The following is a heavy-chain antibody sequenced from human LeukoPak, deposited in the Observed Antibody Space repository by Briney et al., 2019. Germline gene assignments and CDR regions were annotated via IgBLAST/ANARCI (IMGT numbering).Heavy chain of an antibody. CDR3: ARGNYGSGSYYPLRY. D-gene: IGHD3-10*01. CDR2: INQDGSEK. CDR1: GFTFSRYW. Sequence: GGSLRLSCAASGFTFSRYWMSWVRQAPGKGLEWVANINQDGSEKDYVDSVKGRFTIFRDNAKNSLYLQMNSLRAEDTAVYNCARGNYGSGSYYPLRYWGQGTLVTVSS. V-gene: IGHV3-7*01. J-gene: IGHJ4*02.